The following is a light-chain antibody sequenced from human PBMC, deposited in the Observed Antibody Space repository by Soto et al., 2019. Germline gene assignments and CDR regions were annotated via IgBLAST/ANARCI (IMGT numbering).Light chain of an antibody. CDR1: QSISSW. Sequence: DIRMTQSPSTLSASVGDRVTITCRASQSISSWLAWYQQKPGKAPKLLIYDASSLESGVPSRFSGSGSGTEFSLSTSSLQPDDFATYYCHRYNSYWTFGQGTKVEIK. CDR3: HRYNSYWT. V-gene: IGKV1-5*01. J-gene: IGKJ1*01. CDR2: DAS.